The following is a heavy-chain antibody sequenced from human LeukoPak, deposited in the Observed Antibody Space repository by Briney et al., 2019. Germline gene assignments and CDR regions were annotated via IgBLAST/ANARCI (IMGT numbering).Heavy chain of an antibody. CDR3: ARDPKYSNSWFFDY. D-gene: IGHD6-13*01. J-gene: IGHJ4*02. CDR2: VWYDGSNK. V-gene: IGHV3-33*01. CDR1: GFAFSRSG. Sequence: GGSLRLSCAASGFAFSRSGMHWVRQAPGKGLEWVAVVWYDGSNKHYADSVKGRFTISRDNSNNTLYLQMNSLRAEDTAVYYCARDPKYSNSWFFDYWGQGTLVTVS.